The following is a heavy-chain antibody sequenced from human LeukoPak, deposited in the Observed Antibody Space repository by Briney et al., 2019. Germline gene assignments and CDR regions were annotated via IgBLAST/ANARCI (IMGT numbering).Heavy chain of an antibody. CDR2: ISDYSGNT. J-gene: IGHJ5*01. D-gene: IGHD3-10*01. V-gene: IGHV1-18*01. CDR1: GYTFTSYG. CDR3: VRVAMIRGVVFKNWFDS. Sequence: ASVKVSCKASGYTFTSYGISWVRQAPGQGLEWMGWISDYSGNTNYADNLQGRLTMTTDTSTSTAHMELRSLRSDDTAVYYCVRVAMIRGVVFKNWFDSWGQGSLVTVSS.